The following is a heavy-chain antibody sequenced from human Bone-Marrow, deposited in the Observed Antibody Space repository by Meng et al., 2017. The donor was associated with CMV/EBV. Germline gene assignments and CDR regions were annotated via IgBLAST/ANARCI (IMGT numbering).Heavy chain of an antibody. J-gene: IGHJ5*02. Sequence: GESLKISCAASGFTFSSYAMHWVRQAPGKGLEWVAVISYDGTNKYYADSVKGRFTISRDNSKNTLSLQMNSLRAEDTAVYYCARDAYSSSWYPGGNWFDPWGQGTLVTVSS. D-gene: IGHD6-13*01. CDR3: ARDAYSSSWYPGGNWFDP. V-gene: IGHV3-30*04. CDR2: ISYDGTNK. CDR1: GFTFSSYA.